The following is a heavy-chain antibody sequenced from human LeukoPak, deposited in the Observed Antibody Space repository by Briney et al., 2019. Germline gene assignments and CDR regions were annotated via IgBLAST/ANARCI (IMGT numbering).Heavy chain of an antibody. CDR1: GFTFSSYS. Sequence: PGGSLRLSCAASGFTFSSYSMNWVRQAPGKGLEWVSSISSSSSYIYYADSVKGRFPISRDNAKNSLYLQMNSLRAEDTAVYYCARARQATVDFDYWGQGTLVTVSS. CDR2: ISSSSSYI. V-gene: IGHV3-21*01. CDR3: ARARQATVDFDY. J-gene: IGHJ4*02. D-gene: IGHD4-23*01.